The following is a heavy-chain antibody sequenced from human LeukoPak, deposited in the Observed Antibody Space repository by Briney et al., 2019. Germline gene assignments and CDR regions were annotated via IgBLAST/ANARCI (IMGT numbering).Heavy chain of an antibody. D-gene: IGHD3-22*01. CDR1: GFTFSSYS. CDR3: ARVYYYDSSGYWGFDY. J-gene: IGHJ4*02. V-gene: IGHV3-21*01. Sequence: PGGSLRLSCAASGFTFSSYSMNWVRQAPGKGLEWVSSITSSSSIYYADSVKGRFTISRGNAKNSLYLQMNSLRAEDTAVYYCARVYYYDSSGYWGFDYWGQGTLVTVSS. CDR2: ITSSSSI.